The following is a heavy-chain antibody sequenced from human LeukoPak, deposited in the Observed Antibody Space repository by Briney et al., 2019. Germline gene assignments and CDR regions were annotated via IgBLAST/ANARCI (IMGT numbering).Heavy chain of an antibody. CDR2: IIPIFGTA. D-gene: IGHD1-26*01. V-gene: IGHV1-69*13. Sequence: SVKVSCKASGGTFSSYAISWVRQAPGQGLEWMGGIIPIFGTANYAQKFQGRVTITADESTSTAYMELRSLRSDDTAVYYCARRGGSYANFDYWGQGTLVTVSS. CDR3: ARRGGSYANFDY. CDR1: GGTFSSYA. J-gene: IGHJ4*02.